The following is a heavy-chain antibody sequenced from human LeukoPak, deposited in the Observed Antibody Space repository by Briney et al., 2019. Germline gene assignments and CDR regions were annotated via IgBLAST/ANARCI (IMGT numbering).Heavy chain of an antibody. D-gene: IGHD3-3*01. V-gene: IGHV3-23*01. Sequence: PGGSLRLSCGASGFTFSSYAMSWVRQAPGKGLEWVSAISGSGGSTYYADSVKGRFTISRDNSKNTLYLQMNSLRAEDTAVYYCAKGGRFLEWLLYSFDYWGQGTLVTVSS. CDR3: AKGGRFLEWLLYSFDY. CDR2: ISGSGGST. CDR1: GFTFSSYA. J-gene: IGHJ4*02.